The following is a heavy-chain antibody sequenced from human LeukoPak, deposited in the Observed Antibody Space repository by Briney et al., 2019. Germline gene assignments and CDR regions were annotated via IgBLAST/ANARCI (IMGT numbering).Heavy chain of an antibody. CDR1: GFTFSSYS. CDR3: ARLLQLERRSLKNFDY. J-gene: IGHJ4*02. CDR2: ISSSSSTI. D-gene: IGHD1-1*01. Sequence: GGSLRLSCAASGFTFSSYSMNWVRQAPGKGLEWVSYISSSSSTIYYADSVKGRFTISRDNAKNSLYLQMNSLRAEDTTVYYCARLLQLERRSLKNFDYWGQGTLVTVSS. V-gene: IGHV3-48*01.